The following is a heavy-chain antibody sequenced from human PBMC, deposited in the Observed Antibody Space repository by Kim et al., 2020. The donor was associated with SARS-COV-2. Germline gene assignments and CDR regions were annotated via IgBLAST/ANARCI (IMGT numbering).Heavy chain of an antibody. Sequence: YDAHAVTGRFTNSRDNSKHTLYLKMNSLRAEDTAVYYCATLRSSYQYGGYWGQGTLVTVSS. CDR3: ATLRSSYQYGGY. J-gene: IGHJ4*02. D-gene: IGHD6-13*01. V-gene: IGHV3-23*01.